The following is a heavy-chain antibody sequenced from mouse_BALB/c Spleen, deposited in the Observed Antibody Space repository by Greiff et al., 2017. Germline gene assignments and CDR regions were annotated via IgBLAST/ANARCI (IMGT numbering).Heavy chain of an antibody. V-gene: IGHV5-6*01. D-gene: IGHD2-10*01. CDR3: ARAYYGNYSYAMDY. Sequence: EVKLVESGGDLVKPGGSLKLSCAASGFTFSSYGMSWVRQTPDKRLEWVATISSGGSYTYYPDSVKGRFTISRDNTKNTLYLQMSSLKSEDTAMYYCARAYYGNYSYAMDYWGQGTSVTVSS. J-gene: IGHJ4*01. CDR1: GFTFSSYG. CDR2: ISSGGSYT.